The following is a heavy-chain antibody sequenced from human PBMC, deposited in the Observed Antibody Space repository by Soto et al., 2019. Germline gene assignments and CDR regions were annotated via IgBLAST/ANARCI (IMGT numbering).Heavy chain of an antibody. CDR2: ISQSGGDT. D-gene: IGHD3-16*01. CDR1: GFAFSNFG. CDR3: ASNFMTHDY. Sequence: EAQLLESGGDLEQPGGSLSLSCTASGFAFSNFGMSWVRQAPGKGLEWVSGISQSGGDTYYADSVKGRFTISRDNSKNTLYLQMSSLRGDDTATYYCASNFMTHDYWGQGTLVTVSS. J-gene: IGHJ4*02. V-gene: IGHV3-23*01.